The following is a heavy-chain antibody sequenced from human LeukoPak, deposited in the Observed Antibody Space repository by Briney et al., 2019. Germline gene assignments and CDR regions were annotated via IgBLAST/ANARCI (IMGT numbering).Heavy chain of an antibody. D-gene: IGHD6-19*01. Sequence: PSETLSLTCTVSGGSISSYYWSWIRQPPGKGLEWIGYIYYSGSTNYNPSLKSRVTISADTSKNQFSLKLSSVTAADTAVYYCARSSSGFENYFDYWGQGTLVTVSS. CDR1: GGSISSYY. CDR3: ARSSSGFENYFDY. V-gene: IGHV4-59*01. CDR2: IYYSGST. J-gene: IGHJ4*02.